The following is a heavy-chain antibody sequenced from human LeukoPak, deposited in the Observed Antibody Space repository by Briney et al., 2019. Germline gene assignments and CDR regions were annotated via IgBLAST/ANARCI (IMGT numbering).Heavy chain of an antibody. CDR1: GFTLSSYT. Sequence: GGSLRLSCEVSGFTLSSYTMNWVRQAPGKGLEWVSSISSSSSYIYYADSVKGRFTISRDNAQNSLYLQVNSLRAEDTAVYYCARDLRASVSTGDSVGSWGQGTLVTVSS. CDR2: ISSSSSYI. D-gene: IGHD4-17*01. CDR3: ARDLRASVSTGDSVGS. V-gene: IGHV3-21*04. J-gene: IGHJ5*02.